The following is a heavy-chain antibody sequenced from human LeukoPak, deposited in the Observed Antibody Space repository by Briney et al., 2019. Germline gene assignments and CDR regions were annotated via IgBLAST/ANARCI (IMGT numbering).Heavy chain of an antibody. CDR2: IKQDGSEE. Sequence: PGGSLRLSCAASGFTFSSYWMSWVRQAPGKGLEWVANIKQDGSEEYYVDSVKGRFTISRDNAKNSLYLQMNSLRAEDTAVYYCARGIQLWSEYYYYYYGMDVWGQGTTVTVSS. V-gene: IGHV3-7*01. CDR3: ARGIQLWSEYYYYYYGMDV. J-gene: IGHJ6*02. D-gene: IGHD5-18*01. CDR1: GFTFSSYW.